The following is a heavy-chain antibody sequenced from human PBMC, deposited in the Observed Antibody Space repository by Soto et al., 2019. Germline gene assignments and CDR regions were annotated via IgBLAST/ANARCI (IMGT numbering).Heavy chain of an antibody. CDR1: GGSISSSNW. V-gene: IGHV4-4*02. J-gene: IGHJ6*02. CDR2: IYHSGST. Sequence: SETLSLTCAVSGGSISSSNWWSWVRQPPGKGLEWIGEIYHSGSTNYNPSLKSRATISVDTSKNQFSLKLRSVTAADTAVYYCARVRPLGYYYGMDVWGQGTTVTVSS. D-gene: IGHD3-10*01. CDR3: ARVRPLGYYYGMDV.